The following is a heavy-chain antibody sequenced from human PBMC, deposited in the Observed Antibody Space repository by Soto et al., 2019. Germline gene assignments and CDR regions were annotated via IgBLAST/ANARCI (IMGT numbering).Heavy chain of an antibody. D-gene: IGHD5-12*01. J-gene: IGHJ6*02. CDR3: ASSVAKYYYYGMDV. CDR2: IMPVFPTP. Sequence: ASVKVSCKASGYTFTSYDISWVRQAPGQGLEWMGGIMPVFPTPDYAQKFQGRVTITADESTSTAYMELSSLRSEDTAVYYCASSVAKYYYYGMDVWGQGTTVTVSS. V-gene: IGHV1-69*13. CDR1: GYTFTSYD.